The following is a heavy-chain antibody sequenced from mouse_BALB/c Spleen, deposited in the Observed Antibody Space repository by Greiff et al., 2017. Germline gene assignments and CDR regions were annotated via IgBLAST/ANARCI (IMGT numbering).Heavy chain of an antibody. CDR2: ISSGGSYT. D-gene: IGHD1-1*01. J-gene: IGHJ2*01. CDR1: GFTFSSYG. V-gene: IGHV5-6*01. Sequence: EVKLMESGGDLVKPGGSLKLSCAASGFTFSSYGMSWVRQTPDKRLEWVATISSGGSYTYYPDSVKGRFTISRDNAKNTLYLQMSSLKSEDTAMYYCARHEDTTVVASSYYFDYWGQGTTLTVSS. CDR3: ARHEDTTVVASSYYFDY.